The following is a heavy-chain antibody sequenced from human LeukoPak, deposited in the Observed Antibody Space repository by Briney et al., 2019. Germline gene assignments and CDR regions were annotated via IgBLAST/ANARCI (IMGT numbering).Heavy chain of an antibody. D-gene: IGHD3-16*01. CDR2: IYYSGST. V-gene: IGHV4-59*01. J-gene: IGHJ4*02. CDR1: GGSISGYY. CDR3: ARRPEWGYFDY. Sequence: PSETLSLTCTVSGGSISGYYWNWIRQPPGKGLEWIGYIYYSGSTNYNPSLKSRVTISVDTSKNQFSLKLSSVTAADTAVYYCARRPEWGYFDYWGQGTLVTVSS.